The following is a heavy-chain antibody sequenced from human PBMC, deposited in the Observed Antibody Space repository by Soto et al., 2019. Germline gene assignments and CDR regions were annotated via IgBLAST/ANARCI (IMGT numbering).Heavy chain of an antibody. Sequence: VSPRLSGAASGFTFSNAWMSWVRQAPGKGLEWVGRIKSKTDGGTTDYAAPVKGRFTISRDDSKNTLYLQMNSLKTEDTAVYYCLYYYDSSGYYYIDYWGQGTLVTVSS. CDR3: LYYYDSSGYYYIDY. CDR2: IKSKTDGGTT. J-gene: IGHJ4*02. CDR1: GFTFSNAW. V-gene: IGHV3-15*01. D-gene: IGHD3-22*01.